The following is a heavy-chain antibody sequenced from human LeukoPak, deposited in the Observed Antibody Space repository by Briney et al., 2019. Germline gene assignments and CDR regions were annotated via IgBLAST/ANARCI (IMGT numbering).Heavy chain of an antibody. Sequence: GRSLRLSCAASGFTFNSYGMHWVRQAPGKGLEWVALIWYDGTNKYYADSVKGRFTISRDSSKNTLYLQMNNLRTEDTAVYYFARGSYYYDISGSPRGDYWGQGTLVSVSS. D-gene: IGHD3-22*01. J-gene: IGHJ4*02. CDR3: ARGSYYYDISGSPRGDY. CDR1: GFTFNSYG. V-gene: IGHV3-33*01. CDR2: IWYDGTNK.